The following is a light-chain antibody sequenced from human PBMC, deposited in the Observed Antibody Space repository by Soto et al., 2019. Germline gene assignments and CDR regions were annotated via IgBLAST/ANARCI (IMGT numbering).Light chain of an antibody. CDR2: AAS. Sequence: DIQMTQSPSSLSASVGDRVTITCRASQSVSSSLNWYQQTPGKPPKLLIYAASSLQSGVTSRFSGSGSGTDFTLTISSLQPEDFATYFCQQSDSMPFTFGRGTKLEIK. J-gene: IGKJ2*01. CDR1: QSVSSS. V-gene: IGKV1-39*01. CDR3: QQSDSMPFT.